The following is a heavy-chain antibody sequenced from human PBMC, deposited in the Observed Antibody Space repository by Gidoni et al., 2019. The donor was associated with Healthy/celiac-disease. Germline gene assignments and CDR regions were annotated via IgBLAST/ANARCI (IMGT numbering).Heavy chain of an antibody. CDR1: GYTFTSYG. Sequence: QVQLVQSGAEVKKPGASVKVSCKASGYTFTSYGISWVRQAPGQGLEWMGWISAYNGNTNYAQKLQGRVTMTTDTSTSTAYMELRSLRSDDTAVYYCARLGASYGSGSYDYYYYGMDVWGQGTTVTVSS. CDR2: ISAYNGNT. J-gene: IGHJ6*02. V-gene: IGHV1-18*01. CDR3: ARLGASYGSGSYDYYYYGMDV. D-gene: IGHD3-10*01.